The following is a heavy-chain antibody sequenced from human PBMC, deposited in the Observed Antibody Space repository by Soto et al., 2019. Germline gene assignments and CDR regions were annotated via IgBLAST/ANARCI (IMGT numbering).Heavy chain of an antibody. Sequence: GGSLRLSCAASGFTFSSYGMHWVRQAPGKGLEWVAVISYDGSNKYYADSVKGRFTISRDNSKNTLYLQMNSLRAEDTAVYYCARGKSRSVRRVTNDYYYGMDVGGQGTTVTVS. CDR1: GFTFSSYG. CDR2: ISYDGSNK. V-gene: IGHV3-30*03. J-gene: IGHJ6*02. D-gene: IGHD3-10*01. CDR3: ARGKSRSVRRVTNDYYYGMDV.